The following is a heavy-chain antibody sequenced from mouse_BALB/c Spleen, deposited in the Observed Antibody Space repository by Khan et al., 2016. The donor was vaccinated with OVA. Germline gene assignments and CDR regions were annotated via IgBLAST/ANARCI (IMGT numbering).Heavy chain of an antibody. V-gene: IGHV3-6*02. Sequence: EVQLQESGPGLVKLSQSLSLTCSVTGYSITSGYYWNWIRQFPGNKLEWMGYITSGGSFNYNPSLKNRISITRDTSNNQFFLKLNSVTPEDTATDYCARAGRWFDYWGQGTLVTVSA. J-gene: IGHJ3*01. CDR2: ITSGGSF. CDR3: ARAGRWFDY. D-gene: IGHD3-3*01. CDR1: GYSITSGYY.